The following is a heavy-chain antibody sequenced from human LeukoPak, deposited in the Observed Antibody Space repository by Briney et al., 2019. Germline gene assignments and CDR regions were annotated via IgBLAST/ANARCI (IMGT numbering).Heavy chain of an antibody. CDR3: AKDQDDSSGYYLDY. J-gene: IGHJ4*02. Sequence: GGSLRLSCAASGFTFSSYWMSWVRQAPGKGLEWVANIKQDGSEKYYVDSVKGRFTISRDNSKNTLYLQVNSLRAEDTAVYYCAKDQDDSSGYYLDYWGQGTLVTVSS. V-gene: IGHV3-7*01. CDR2: IKQDGSEK. D-gene: IGHD3-22*01. CDR1: GFTFSSYW.